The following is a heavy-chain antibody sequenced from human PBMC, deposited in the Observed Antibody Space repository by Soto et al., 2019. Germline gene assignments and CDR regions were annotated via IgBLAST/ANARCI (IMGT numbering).Heavy chain of an antibody. D-gene: IGHD2-2*01. CDR2: INPNSGGT. CDR1: GYTFTGYY. Sequence: ASVKVSCKASGYTFTGYYMHWVRQAPGQGLEWMGWINPNSGGTNYAQKFQGRVTMTRDTSIGTAYMELSRLRSDDTAVYYRARDGSYCSSTSCYPRDWFDPWGQGPLVTVSS. J-gene: IGHJ5*02. CDR3: ARDGSYCSSTSCYPRDWFDP. V-gene: IGHV1-2*02.